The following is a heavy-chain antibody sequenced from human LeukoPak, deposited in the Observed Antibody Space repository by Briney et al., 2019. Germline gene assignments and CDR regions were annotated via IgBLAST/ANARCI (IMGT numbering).Heavy chain of an antibody. CDR2: VYNDGATT. Sequence: GGSLRLSCAASGFMFSKSWMHWVRQVPGKGVVWVARVYNDGATTNYADAVKGRFTISRDNANNSLYLKMNSLRAEDTPVYYCARDEIAAPATFFWYFDLWGRGTLVTVSS. CDR1: GFMFSKSW. D-gene: IGHD6-13*01. V-gene: IGHV3-74*01. J-gene: IGHJ2*01. CDR3: ARDEIAAPATFFWYFDL.